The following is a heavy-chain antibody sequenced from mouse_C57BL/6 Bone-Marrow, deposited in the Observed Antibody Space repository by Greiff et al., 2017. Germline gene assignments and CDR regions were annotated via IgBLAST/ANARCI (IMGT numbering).Heavy chain of an antibody. CDR2: IRSKSNNYAT. Sequence: EVQLQESGGGLVQPRGSLKLSCAASGFSFNTYAMNWVRQAPGKGLEWVARIRSKSNNYATYYDDLVKDRFTISRDDSESMLYLQMNNLKTEDTALYYCVRHGWYYVSSPYYAMDYWGQGTSVTVSS. CDR3: VRHGWYYVSSPYYAMDY. D-gene: IGHD1-1*01. V-gene: IGHV10-1*01. J-gene: IGHJ4*01. CDR1: GFSFNTYA.